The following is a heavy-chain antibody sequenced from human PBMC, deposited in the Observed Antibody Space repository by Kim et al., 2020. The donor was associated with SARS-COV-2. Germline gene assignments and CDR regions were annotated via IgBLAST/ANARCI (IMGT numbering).Heavy chain of an antibody. Sequence: FQGRVTITADKSTSRAYMELSSLRSEDTAVYYCARLRYCSGGSCHYGMDVWGQGTTVTVSS. J-gene: IGHJ6*02. CDR3: ARLRYCSGGSCHYGMDV. V-gene: IGHV1-69*02. D-gene: IGHD2-15*01.